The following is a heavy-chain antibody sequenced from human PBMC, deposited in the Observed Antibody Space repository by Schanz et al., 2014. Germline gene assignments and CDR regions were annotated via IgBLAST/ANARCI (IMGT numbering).Heavy chain of an antibody. D-gene: IGHD6-19*01. J-gene: IGHJ4*02. CDR3: TKDKSQIAVAGLFDL. Sequence: EVQLVESGGGLVQPGGSLRLSCAASGFTFSSNSMNWVRQAPGKGLEWISYIGSSSSRIDHADSVKGRFTISRDNAKNSLYLQMNSLRAEDTALYYCTKDKSQIAVAGLFDLWGQGTLVTGSS. CDR2: IGSSSSRI. V-gene: IGHV3-48*01. CDR1: GFTFSSNS.